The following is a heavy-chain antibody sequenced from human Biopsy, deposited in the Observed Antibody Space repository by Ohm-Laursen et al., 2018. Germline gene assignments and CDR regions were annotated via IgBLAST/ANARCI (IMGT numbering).Heavy chain of an antibody. J-gene: IGHJ2*01. CDR1: VGTFTNHA. CDR2: SIPLFNTA. D-gene: IGHD3-22*01. Sequence: SSVNVSRKASVGTFTNHAVGWVRQAPGQGLEWVGSSIPLFNTANYADKFQGRVTFTADTSTTTAYMELSSLISEDTAIYYCARFPLGAYDDSGSYRAVEHWYFDLWGRGTLVTVSS. CDR3: ARFPLGAYDDSGSYRAVEHWYFDL. V-gene: IGHV1-69*06.